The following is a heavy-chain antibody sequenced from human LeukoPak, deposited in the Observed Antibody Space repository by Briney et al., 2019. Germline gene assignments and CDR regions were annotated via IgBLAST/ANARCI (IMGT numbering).Heavy chain of an antibody. D-gene: IGHD6-13*01. J-gene: IGHJ5*02. CDR1: GGSISSHY. CDR2: IYYSGST. CDR3: ARDAYSSSWYWFDP. V-gene: IGHV4-59*11. Sequence: SETLCLTCTASGGSISSHYWSWIRQPPGKGLEWIGYIYYSGSTNYNPSLKSRVIISVDTSKNQFSLKLSSVTAADTAVYYCARDAYSSSWYWFDPWGQGTLVTVSS.